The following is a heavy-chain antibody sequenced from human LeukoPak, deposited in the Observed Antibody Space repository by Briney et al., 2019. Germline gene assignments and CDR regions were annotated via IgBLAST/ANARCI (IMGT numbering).Heavy chain of an antibody. CDR1: GGSISSYY. V-gene: IGHV4-59*12. CDR2: IYNSGST. Sequence: PSETLSLTCTVSGGSISSYYWSWIRQSPGKGLELIGYIYNSGSTNYNPSLKSRVTISVDTSKNQFSLKLSSVTAADTAVYYCARGAEYYGSGSYYTELKPLYYFDYWGQGTLVTVSS. D-gene: IGHD3-10*01. CDR3: ARGAEYYGSGSYYTELKPLYYFDY. J-gene: IGHJ4*02.